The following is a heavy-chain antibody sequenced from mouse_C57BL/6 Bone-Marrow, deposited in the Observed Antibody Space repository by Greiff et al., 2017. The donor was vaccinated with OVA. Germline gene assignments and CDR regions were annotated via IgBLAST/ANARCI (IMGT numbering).Heavy chain of an antibody. CDR1: GYAFSSSW. D-gene: IGHD4-1*01. V-gene: IGHV1-82*01. CDR2: IYPGDGDT. Sequence: QVQLQQSGPELVKPGASVKISCKASGYAFSSSWMNWVKQRPGKGLEWIGRIYPGDGDTNYNGKFKGKATLTADKSSSTAYMQLSSLTSEDSAVYFCARSRTGTRDDWGQGTTLTVSS. CDR3: ARSRTGTRDD. J-gene: IGHJ2*01.